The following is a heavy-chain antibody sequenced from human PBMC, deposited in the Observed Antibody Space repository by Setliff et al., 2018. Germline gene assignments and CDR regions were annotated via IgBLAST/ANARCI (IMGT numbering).Heavy chain of an antibody. Sequence: PSETLSLTCTVSGASISSHYWSWIRQPPGKGLEWIGSMYYTGSTNYNPSLKSRVTISVDTSKKQFSLRLNSVTAAGTAVYYCARQGTAIRWFDPWGQGTLVTVSS. CDR3: ARQGTAIRWFDP. J-gene: IGHJ5*02. CDR1: GASISSHY. D-gene: IGHD3-10*01. V-gene: IGHV4-59*11. CDR2: MYYTGST.